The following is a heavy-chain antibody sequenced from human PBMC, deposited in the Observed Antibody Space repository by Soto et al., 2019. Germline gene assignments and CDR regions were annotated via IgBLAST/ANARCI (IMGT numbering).Heavy chain of an antibody. CDR2: TRSKAYGGTT. CDR3: TSTYYYDSSGYAPFAVFDP. D-gene: IGHD3-22*01. J-gene: IGHJ5*02. Sequence: PGGSLRLSCTASGFTFGDYAMSWVRQAPGKGLEWVGFTRSKAYGGTTEYAASVKGRFTISRDDSKSIAYLQMNSLKTEDTAVYYCTSTYYYDSSGYAPFAVFDPWGQGTLVTVYS. CDR1: GFTFGDYA. V-gene: IGHV3-49*04.